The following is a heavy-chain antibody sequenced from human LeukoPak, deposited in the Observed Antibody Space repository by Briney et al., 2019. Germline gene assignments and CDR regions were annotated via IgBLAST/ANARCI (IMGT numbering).Heavy chain of an antibody. CDR2: ISGSGGST. Sequence: GGTLRLSCAASGSTFSSYGMSWVRQAPGKGLEWVSAISGSGGSTYYADSVKGRFTISRDNSKNTLYLQMNSLRAEDTAVYYCAKPHYGDYYYYYYYMDVWGKGTTVTISS. J-gene: IGHJ6*03. CDR1: GSTFSSYG. V-gene: IGHV3-23*01. D-gene: IGHD4-17*01. CDR3: AKPHYGDYYYYYYYMDV.